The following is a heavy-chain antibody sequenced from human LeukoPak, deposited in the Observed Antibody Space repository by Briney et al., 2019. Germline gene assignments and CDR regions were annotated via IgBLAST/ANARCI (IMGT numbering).Heavy chain of an antibody. CDR1: GYTFTSYG. CDR3: ARDQIMDQLLYGDYYYGMDV. D-gene: IGHD2-2*02. CDR2: ISAYNGNT. V-gene: IGHV1-18*01. J-gene: IGHJ6*02. Sequence: ASVKVSCKASGYTFTSYGISWVRQAPGQRLEWIGWISAYNGNTNYGQKLQGRVTMTTDTSTSTAYMELRSLRSDDTAVYYCARDQIMDQLLYGDYYYGMDVWGQGTTVTVSS.